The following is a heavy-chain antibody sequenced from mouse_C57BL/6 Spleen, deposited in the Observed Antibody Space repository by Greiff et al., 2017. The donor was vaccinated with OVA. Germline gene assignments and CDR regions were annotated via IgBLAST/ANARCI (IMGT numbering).Heavy chain of an antibody. V-gene: IGHV1-64*01. CDR1: GYTFTSYW. CDR3: ARSTYDGYLYFDY. J-gene: IGHJ2*01. D-gene: IGHD2-3*01. Sequence: QVQLKQPGAELVKPGASVKLSCKASGYTFTSYWMHWVKQRPGQGLEWIGMIHPNSGSTNYNEKFKSKATLTVDKSSSTAYMQLSSLTSEDSAVYYCARSTYDGYLYFDYWGQGTTLTVSS. CDR2: IHPNSGST.